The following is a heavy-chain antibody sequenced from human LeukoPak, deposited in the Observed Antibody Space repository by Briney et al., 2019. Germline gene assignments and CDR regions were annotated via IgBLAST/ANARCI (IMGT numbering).Heavy chain of an antibody. D-gene: IGHD6-13*01. CDR3: ARPHRSGYSSSWYDH. J-gene: IGHJ5*02. CDR1: GGSISSSSYH. V-gene: IGHV4-39*01. Sequence: SETLSLTCTVSGGSISSSSYHWGWIRQPPGKGLEWIGSMYSSGSIYYNPSLKSRVTISVDTSKNRFSLRLSSVTAADTAVYYCARPHRSGYSSSWYDHWGQGTLVTVSS. CDR2: MYSSGSI.